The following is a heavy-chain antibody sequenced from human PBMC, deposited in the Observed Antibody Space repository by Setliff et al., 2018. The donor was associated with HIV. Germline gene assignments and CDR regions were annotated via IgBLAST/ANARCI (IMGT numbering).Heavy chain of an antibody. D-gene: IGHD3-22*01. J-gene: IGHJ3*02. V-gene: IGHV4-34*01. CDR1: GGSFSAYY. Sequence: PSETLSLTCAVYGGSFSAYYWSWIRQPPGKGLEWIGEINHSGSTNYNPSLKTRVTIMVDTSKNQFSLKLGSVTAADTAVYYCARAPFYSGYDSHDSSGYYLDAFDIWGPGTMVTVSS. CDR2: INHSGST. CDR3: ARAPFYSGYDSHDSSGYYLDAFDI.